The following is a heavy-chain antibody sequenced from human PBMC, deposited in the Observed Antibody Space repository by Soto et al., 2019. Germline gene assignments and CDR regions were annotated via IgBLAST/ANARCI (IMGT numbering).Heavy chain of an antibody. CDR3: AREDDYGYRYINYGLDV. D-gene: IGHD4-17*01. J-gene: IGHJ6*02. V-gene: IGHV3-30-3*01. CDR2: ISFDGTKK. Sequence: QAQLVESGGGVVQPGRSLRLSCAASGFTFNFYALHWVRQAPGKGLEWVAVISFDGTKKYYSDSVKGRFTISRDNLKNTLYLQMNNLRVEDAALYFCAREDDYGYRYINYGLDVWGQGTTVTVSS. CDR1: GFTFNFYA.